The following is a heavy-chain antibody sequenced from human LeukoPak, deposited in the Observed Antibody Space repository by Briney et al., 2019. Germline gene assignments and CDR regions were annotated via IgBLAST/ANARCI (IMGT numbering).Heavy chain of an antibody. V-gene: IGHV4-34*12. Sequence: SQTLSPTCGVYGGSFSGYFWSWIRQPPGKGLVWIGEIIHSGRTYYNPSLKSRSTISVDTSKNHFSLKLSYVPAAETAVFYCARSHDCSSTSCAFGPWGQGNLVNVS. J-gene: IGHJ5*02. D-gene: IGHD2-2*01. CDR2: IIHSGRT. CDR3: ARSHDCSSTSCAFGP. CDR1: GGSFSGYF.